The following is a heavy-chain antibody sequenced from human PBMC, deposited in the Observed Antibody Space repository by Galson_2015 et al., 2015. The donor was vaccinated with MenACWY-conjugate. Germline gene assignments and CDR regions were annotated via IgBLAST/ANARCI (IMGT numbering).Heavy chain of an antibody. CDR3: VRESIVVVPAVWRGRYFDY. CDR2: INPANVNT. D-gene: IGHD2-2*01. CDR1: GYTFTTNA. V-gene: IGHV1-3*01. J-gene: IGHJ4*02. Sequence: MKVSCKASGYTFTTNAMHWGRQAPGQRLEWMGGINPANVNTIYSQNFEGRLTFTRDTSATTVYMELSSLRSEDTDMFYCVRESIVVVPAVWRGRYFDYCGQGTLVTVFS.